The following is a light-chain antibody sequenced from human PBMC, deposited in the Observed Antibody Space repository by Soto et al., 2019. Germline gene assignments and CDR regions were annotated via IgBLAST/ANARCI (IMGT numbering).Light chain of an antibody. V-gene: IGKV3-15*01. CDR2: GVS. Sequence: EIVMTQSPATLSVSAGERATLSWRASQSVSSNLDWYQHKPGQAPRLLIYGVSTRATGIPVRFSGSGYGTQFNLTISSLQSEDFAVYYCQQYSNWPRTFGQGTKVDIK. CDR1: QSVSSN. J-gene: IGKJ1*01. CDR3: QQYSNWPRT.